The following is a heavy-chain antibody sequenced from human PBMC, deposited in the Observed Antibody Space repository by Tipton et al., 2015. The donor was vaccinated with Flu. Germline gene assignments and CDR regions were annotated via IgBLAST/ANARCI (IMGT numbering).Heavy chain of an antibody. CDR2: ISYSGST. Sequence: TLSLTCTVSGGSINSRLYYWGWIRQPPGKGLEWIGHISYSGSTNYNPSLNSRVTISVDTSKNQFSLKLTSVTAADTAFYYCAGSFYSSSWYDAFDIWGQGTMVTVSS. V-gene: IGHV4-61*05. CDR3: AGSFYSSSWYDAFDI. D-gene: IGHD6-13*01. J-gene: IGHJ3*02. CDR1: GGSINSRLYY.